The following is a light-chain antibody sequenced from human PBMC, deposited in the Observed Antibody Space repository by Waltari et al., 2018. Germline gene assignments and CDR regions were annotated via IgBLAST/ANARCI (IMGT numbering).Light chain of an antibody. CDR3: QHYVTLPVT. CDR1: QSVGRS. CDR2: GAS. V-gene: IGKV3-20*01. Sequence: EIVLTQSPGTLSLSPGDRGTLSCRTSQSVGRSLAWYQQKRGQAPRRLIYGASSRATGIPDRFSGSGSGTDFSFTISRREPGDFAVYYCQHYVTLPVTFGQGTKVEIK. J-gene: IGKJ1*01.